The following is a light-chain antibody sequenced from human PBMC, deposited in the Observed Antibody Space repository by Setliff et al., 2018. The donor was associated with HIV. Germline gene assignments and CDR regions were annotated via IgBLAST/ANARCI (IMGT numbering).Light chain of an antibody. CDR3: QVWDSSSDLVV. CDR1: NIGSKS. Sequence: SYELTQAPSVSVAPGKTARITCGGNNIGSKSVHWYQQKPGQAPVLVVYDDNDRPSGIPERFSGSNSGNTATLTISRVEAGDEADYYCQVWDSSSDLVVFGGGTQLTVL. CDR2: DDN. J-gene: IGLJ2*01. V-gene: IGLV3-21*03.